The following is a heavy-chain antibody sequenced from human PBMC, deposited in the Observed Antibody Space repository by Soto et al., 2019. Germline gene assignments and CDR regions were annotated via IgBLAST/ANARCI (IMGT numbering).Heavy chain of an antibody. CDR1: GYSFTSYW. CDR2: IEPSDSYT. V-gene: IGHV5-10-1*01. CDR3: ARHVGSSGWYDLFDY. Sequence: GASLKISCKGSGYSFTSYWISWGRQMPGKGLEWMGRIEPSDSYTNYSPSFQGHVTISADKSISTAYLQWSSLKASDTAMYYCARHVGSSGWYDLFDYWGQGTLVTVSS. J-gene: IGHJ4*02. D-gene: IGHD6-19*01.